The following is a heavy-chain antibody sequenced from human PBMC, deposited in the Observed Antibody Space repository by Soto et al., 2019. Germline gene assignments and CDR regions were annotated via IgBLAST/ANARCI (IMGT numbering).Heavy chain of an antibody. CDR1: GFTFSSYA. D-gene: IGHD3-22*01. CDR2: ISGSGCSA. CDR3: AKVYDSSGYTFDY. V-gene: IGHV3-23*01. J-gene: IGHJ4*02. Sequence: PWWSLRLSCASSGFTFSSYAMSWVRQAPGKGLEWVSAISGSGCSAYYADSVKGRFTISRDNSKNTLYLQMNSLRAEDTAVYYCAKVYDSSGYTFDYWGQGTLVTVSS.